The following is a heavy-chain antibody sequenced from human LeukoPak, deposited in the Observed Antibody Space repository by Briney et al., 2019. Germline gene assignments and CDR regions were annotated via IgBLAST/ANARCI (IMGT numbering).Heavy chain of an antibody. V-gene: IGHV4-39*07. CDR1: GGSISSSSYY. Sequence: PSETLSLTCTVSGGSISSSSYYWGWIRQPPGKGLEWIGSIYYSGSTYYNPSLKSRVTISVDTSKNQFSLKLSSVTAADTAVYYCARDASYYYDSSDLNVWFDPWGQGTLVTVSS. J-gene: IGHJ5*02. D-gene: IGHD3-22*01. CDR2: IYYSGST. CDR3: ARDASYYYDSSDLNVWFDP.